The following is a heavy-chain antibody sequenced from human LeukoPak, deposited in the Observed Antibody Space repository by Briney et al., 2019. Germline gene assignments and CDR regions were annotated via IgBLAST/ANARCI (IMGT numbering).Heavy chain of an antibody. V-gene: IGHV4-59*01. CDR3: ARDHSSGFDY. D-gene: IGHD3-22*01. CDR1: GGTISTYY. CDR2: IYYSGST. Sequence: SQTLSLTCTVSGGTISTYYWGWIRQPPGKGLEWIGYIYYSGSTNYNPSLKSRATISVDTSKNQFSLKLSSVTAADTAVYYCARDHSSGFDYWGQGTLVTVSS. J-gene: IGHJ4*02.